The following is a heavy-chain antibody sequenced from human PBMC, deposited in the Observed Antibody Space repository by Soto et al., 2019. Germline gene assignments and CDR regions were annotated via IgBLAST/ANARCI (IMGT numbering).Heavy chain of an antibody. CDR1: GGSINDFY. D-gene: IGHD6-6*01. CDR2: IYYSGST. Sequence: PSERLSLTCTVSGGSINDFYWSWIRQPPGKGLEWIGYIYYSGSTDYNPSLKGRVTISVDTSKNQFSLKLRSVTAADTAVYYCARVGGVAARTFDYWGQGTLVTVSS. CDR3: ARVGGVAARTFDY. V-gene: IGHV4-59*01. J-gene: IGHJ4*02.